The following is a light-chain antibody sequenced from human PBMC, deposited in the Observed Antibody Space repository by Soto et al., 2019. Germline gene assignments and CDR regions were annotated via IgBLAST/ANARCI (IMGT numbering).Light chain of an antibody. Sequence: QSALTQPASVSWSAGQSITISCSGTMRDVGAYNLVSWYQQHPCTAPKLIIYEVRNRPSGISSRFSGSRSGNTASLTISGLQSEDEGDYYCSAYTARSTLVFGGGTKLTVL. V-gene: IGLV2-14*01. J-gene: IGLJ3*02. CDR3: SAYTARSTLV. CDR2: EVR. CDR1: MRDVGAYNL.